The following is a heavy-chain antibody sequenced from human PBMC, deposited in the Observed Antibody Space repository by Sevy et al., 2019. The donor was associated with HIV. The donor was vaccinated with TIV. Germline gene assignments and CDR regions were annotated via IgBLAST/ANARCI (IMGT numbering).Heavy chain of an antibody. J-gene: IGHJ6*02. CDR3: ARAESVSTRNAMDV. CDR2: ISSDGNIT. CDR1: GFNFSSYW. D-gene: IGHD4-17*01. Sequence: GGSLRLSCAASGFNFSSYWMHWVRQAPGKGLVWVSRISSDGNITNYADSVKGRFTFSRDNAKNTVYLQMNSLRVEDTALYYCARAESVSTRNAMDVWGQGTTVTVSS. V-gene: IGHV3-74*01.